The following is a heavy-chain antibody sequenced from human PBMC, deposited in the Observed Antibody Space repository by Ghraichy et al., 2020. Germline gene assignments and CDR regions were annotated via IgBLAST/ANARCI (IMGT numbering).Heavy chain of an antibody. Sequence: GGSLRLSCAASGFTFSSYGMSWVRQAPGKGLEWVSSMTGSGGSTYYADSVKGRFIISRDNSKNTLYLQMNSLRAEDTAVYYCVSGRPPVDTTMDFDSWGQGTLVTVSS. CDR2: MTGSGGST. CDR1: GFTFSSYG. D-gene: IGHD5-18*01. CDR3: VSGRPPVDTTMDFDS. V-gene: IGHV3-23*01. J-gene: IGHJ4*02.